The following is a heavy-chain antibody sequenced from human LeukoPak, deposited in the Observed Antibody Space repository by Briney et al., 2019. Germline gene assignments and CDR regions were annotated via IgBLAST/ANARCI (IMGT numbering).Heavy chain of an antibody. Sequence: GRSLRLSCAASGFTFSSYGMHWVRQAPGKGLEWVAVISYDGSNKYYADSVKGRFTISRDNSKNTLYLQMNSLRAEDTAVYYCAKDFSRWTATDYWGQGTLVTVSS. CDR2: ISYDGSNK. CDR1: GFTFSSYG. CDR3: AKDFSRWTATDY. V-gene: IGHV3-30*18. J-gene: IGHJ4*02. D-gene: IGHD1-26*01.